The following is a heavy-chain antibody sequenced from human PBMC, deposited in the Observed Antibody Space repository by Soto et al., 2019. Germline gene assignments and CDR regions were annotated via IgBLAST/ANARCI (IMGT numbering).Heavy chain of an antibody. J-gene: IGHJ6*02. Sequence: QVQLVQSGAEVKKPGASVKVSCKASGYTFTSYGISWVRQAPGQGLEWMGWISAYTVNTNYAQKLQGRVTMTTDTTTSTAYMELRSLRSDDTAVYYCARDGRITMVRGVPIYYYYVMDVLGQGTTVTVSS. CDR3: ARDGRITMVRGVPIYYYYVMDV. V-gene: IGHV1-18*01. CDR2: ISAYTVNT. D-gene: IGHD3-10*01. CDR1: GYTFTSYG.